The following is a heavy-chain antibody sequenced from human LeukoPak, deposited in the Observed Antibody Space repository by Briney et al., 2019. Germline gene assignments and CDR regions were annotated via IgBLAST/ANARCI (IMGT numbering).Heavy chain of an antibody. J-gene: IGHJ4*02. CDR1: GFTFSSYW. D-gene: IGHD3-22*01. Sequence: QSGGSLRLSCAASGFTFSSYWMHWVGQVPGKGLVWASRINSDGSNTRYADSVKGRFTISRDNAKNTLYLQMNSLRAEDTAVYYCARDLELVYYDSSGYDYWGQGTLVIVSS. V-gene: IGHV3-74*01. CDR2: INSDGSNT. CDR3: ARDLELVYYDSSGYDY.